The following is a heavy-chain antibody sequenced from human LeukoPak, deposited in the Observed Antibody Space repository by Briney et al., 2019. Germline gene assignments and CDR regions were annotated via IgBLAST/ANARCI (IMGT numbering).Heavy chain of an antibody. CDR2: IYHSGST. CDR1: GGSISSGGYS. D-gene: IGHD5-24*01. J-gene: IGHJ6*02. V-gene: IGHV4-30-2*01. Sequence: SQTLSLTCAVSGGSISSGGYSWSWIRQPPGKGLEWIGYIYHSGSTYYNPSLKSRVTISVDRSKNQFSLKLNSVTPEDTAVYYCARDQIEMATIMDYYYGMDVWGQGTTVTVSS. CDR3: ARDQIEMATIMDYYYGMDV.